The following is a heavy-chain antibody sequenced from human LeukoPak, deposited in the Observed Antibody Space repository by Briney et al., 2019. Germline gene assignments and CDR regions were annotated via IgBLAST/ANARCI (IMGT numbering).Heavy chain of an antibody. J-gene: IGHJ4*02. CDR3: ARVSTGYDSPYCDY. D-gene: IGHD5-12*01. CDR1: GGSISSGGYY. Sequence: SETLSLTCTVSGGSISSGGYYWSWIRQPPGKGRERIGYFYHSWSTYYNPALKSRDPLSVDRSNNQFSLKLSSVTAADTAVYYCARVSTGYDSPYCDYWGQGTLVTVSS. CDR2: FYHSWST. V-gene: IGHV4-30-2*01.